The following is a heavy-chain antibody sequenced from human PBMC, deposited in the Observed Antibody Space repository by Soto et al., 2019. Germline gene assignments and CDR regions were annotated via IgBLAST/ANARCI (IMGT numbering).Heavy chain of an antibody. CDR3: VKRGRNWGAFDF. CDR1: GFILNNYA. Sequence: VQLLESGGDLVQPGGSLRLSCVASGFILNNYAMSWVRQAPGKGLEWVSTIGGTDGDSDGVPWYEDSVKGRFSISRDSSATPLFLHMENLIAEDSALYYCVKRGRNWGAFDFWGQGTTVVVSS. D-gene: IGHD7-27*01. CDR2: IGGTDGDSDGVP. V-gene: IGHV3-23*01. J-gene: IGHJ3*01.